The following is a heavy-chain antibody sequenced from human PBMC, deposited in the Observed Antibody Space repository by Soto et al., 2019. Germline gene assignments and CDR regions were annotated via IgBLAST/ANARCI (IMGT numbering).Heavy chain of an antibody. CDR2: FNPTGDTA. D-gene: IGHD1-26*01. CDR3: ARGGRIVHKGIGYYYYHAMDV. J-gene: IGHJ6*02. Sequence: ASVKVSCKASGYTFTSYYIHWVRQAPGQGLEWMGIFNPTGDTASYAQKLQGRVTMTRDTSTGTAYMELGSLRSEDTAVYYCARGGRIVHKGIGYYYYHAMDVWGQGTTVTVSS. V-gene: IGHV1-46*01. CDR1: GYTFTSYY.